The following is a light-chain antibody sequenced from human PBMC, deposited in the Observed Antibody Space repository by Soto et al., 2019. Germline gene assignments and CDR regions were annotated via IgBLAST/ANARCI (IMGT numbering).Light chain of an antibody. Sequence: QSALTQPASVSGSPGQSITISCTGTSSDVGEYNSVSWYQQHPGKAPKLIIYEVTNRPSGVSDRLSGSKSGNTASLTISGLQAEDEADYYCSSYTTNNAHVFGGGTKVTVL. CDR1: SSDVGEYNS. CDR3: SSYTTNNAHV. CDR2: EVT. V-gene: IGLV2-14*01. J-gene: IGLJ2*01.